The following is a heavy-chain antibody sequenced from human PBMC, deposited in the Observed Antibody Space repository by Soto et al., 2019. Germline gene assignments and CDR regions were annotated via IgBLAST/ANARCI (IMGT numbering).Heavy chain of an antibody. V-gene: IGHV3-53*02. CDR2: IYSGGST. Sequence: EVQLVETGGGLIQPGGSLRLSCAASGFTVSSNYMSWVRQAPGKGLEWVSVIYSGGSTYYADSVKGRFTISRDNSKNTLDLQMNRLGAGGTGGELCAWGWVQPFCFWGQGTLV. J-gene: IGHJ4*02. CDR1: GFTVSSNY. D-gene: IGHD3-16*01. CDR3: AWGWVQPFCF.